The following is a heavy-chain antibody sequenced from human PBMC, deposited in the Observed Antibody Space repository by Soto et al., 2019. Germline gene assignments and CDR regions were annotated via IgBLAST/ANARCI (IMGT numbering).Heavy chain of an antibody. D-gene: IGHD5-12*01. CDR2: ISGSGGGT. CDR3: AKDDRKGGYDLEFGADY. J-gene: IGHJ4*02. Sequence: GGSLRLSCAASGFTFSSYAMSWVRQAPGKGLEWVSAISGSGGGTYYADSVKGRFTISRDNSKNTLYLQMNSLRAEDTAVYYCAKDDRKGGYDLEFGADYWGQGTLVTVSS. V-gene: IGHV3-23*01. CDR1: GFTFSSYA.